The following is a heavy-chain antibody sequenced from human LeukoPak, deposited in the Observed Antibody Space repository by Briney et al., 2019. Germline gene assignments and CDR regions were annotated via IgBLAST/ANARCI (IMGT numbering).Heavy chain of an antibody. D-gene: IGHD5-24*01. J-gene: IGHJ4*02. V-gene: IGHV1-2*02. CDR2: INPNSGGT. CDR1: GYTFTGYY. CDR3: ARDGAGFGPAEMATDY. Sequence: ASVKVSCKASGYTFTGYYMHWVRQAPGQGLEWMGWINPNSGGTNYAQKFQGRVTMTRDTSISTAYMELSRLRSDDTAVYYCARDGAGFGPAEMATDYWGQGTLVTVSS.